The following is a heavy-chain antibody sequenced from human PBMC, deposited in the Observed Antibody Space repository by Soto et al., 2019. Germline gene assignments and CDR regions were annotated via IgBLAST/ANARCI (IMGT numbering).Heavy chain of an antibody. CDR2: INHSGST. V-gene: IGHV4-34*01. D-gene: IGHD3-9*01. CDR3: ARGYSGTYYDILTGYSEYFDY. CDR1: GGSFSGYY. Sequence: SETLSLTCAVYGGSFSGYYWSWIRQPPGKGLEWIGEINHSGSTNYNPSLKSRVTISVDTSKNQFSLKLSSVTAADTAVYYCARGYSGTYYDILTGYSEYFDYWGQGTLVTVSS. J-gene: IGHJ4*02.